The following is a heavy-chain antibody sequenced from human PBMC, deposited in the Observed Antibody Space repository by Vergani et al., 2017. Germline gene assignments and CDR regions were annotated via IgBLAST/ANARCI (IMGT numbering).Heavy chain of an antibody. CDR3: AKSTGSYSYYYMDV. CDR1: GFSLDDYA. D-gene: IGHD3-9*01. Sequence: EVQLVESGGGLVQPGRSLRLSCAASGFSLDDYAMHWVRQAPGEGLEWVSGISWNSGSVGYADSVKGRFTISRDNAKNSLYLQMNSLGAEDTALYYCAKSTGSYSYYYMDVWGKGTTVTVSS. V-gene: IGHV3-9*01. J-gene: IGHJ6*03. CDR2: ISWNSGSV.